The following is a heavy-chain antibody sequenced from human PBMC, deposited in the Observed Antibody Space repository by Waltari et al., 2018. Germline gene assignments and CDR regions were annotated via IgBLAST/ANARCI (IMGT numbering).Heavy chain of an antibody. CDR3: AKEDFGGVDH. CDR1: GFSVSNSY. V-gene: IGHV3-53*01. J-gene: IGHJ5*02. Sequence: EVQLVESGGGLIQPGGSLRLSCAASGFSVSNSYVSWVRQAPGKGLEWISFMYGVDSTLYVDAVKGRFTISRDNSKNTLYLQMNSLKPEDTAVYHCAKEDFGGVDHWGQGTLVTVSS. CDR2: MYGVDST. D-gene: IGHD3-16*01.